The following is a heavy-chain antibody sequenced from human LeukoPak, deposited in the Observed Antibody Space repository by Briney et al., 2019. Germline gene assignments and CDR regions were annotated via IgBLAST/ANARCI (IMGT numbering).Heavy chain of an antibody. CDR2: ISWNSGSI. CDR1: GFTFDDYA. D-gene: IGHD3-16*02. V-gene: IGHV3-9*01. Sequence: GRSLRLSCAASGFTFDDYAMHWVRQAPGKGLEWVSGISWNSGSIGYADSVKGRFTISRDNAKNSLYLQMNSLRAEDTALYYCAKDLYHYYYGMDVWDQGTTVTVSS. CDR3: AKDLYHYYYGMDV. J-gene: IGHJ6*02.